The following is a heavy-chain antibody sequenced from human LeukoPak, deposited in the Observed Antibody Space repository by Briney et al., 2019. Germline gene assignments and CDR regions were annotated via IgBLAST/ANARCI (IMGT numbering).Heavy chain of an antibody. Sequence: ASVKVSCKASGYTFTNYDISWVRPAPGQGLEWMGWIYPYNGNTKYAQELQGRVTMATDTSTRTAYMELRSLRSDDTAVYFCARGYQYSYGLFDYWGQGTLVTVSS. CDR3: ARGYQYSYGLFDY. D-gene: IGHD5-18*01. V-gene: IGHV1-18*01. J-gene: IGHJ4*02. CDR2: IYPYNGNT. CDR1: GYTFTNYD.